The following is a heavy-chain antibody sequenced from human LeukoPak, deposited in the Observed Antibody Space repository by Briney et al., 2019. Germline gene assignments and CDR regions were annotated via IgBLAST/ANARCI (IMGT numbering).Heavy chain of an antibody. CDR1: GFTFGDYY. D-gene: IGHD1-20*01. V-gene: IGHV3-11*01. Sequence: GGSLRLSCAASGFTFGDYYMSWIRQAPGKGLEWVSYISSSGSTIYYADSVKGRFTISRDNAKNSLYLQMSSLRAEDAAVYYCAKNPSVYSWSHRRYFYYYMDVWGKGAPVTVSS. CDR2: ISSSGSTI. CDR3: AKNPSVYSWSHRRYFYYYMDV. J-gene: IGHJ6*03.